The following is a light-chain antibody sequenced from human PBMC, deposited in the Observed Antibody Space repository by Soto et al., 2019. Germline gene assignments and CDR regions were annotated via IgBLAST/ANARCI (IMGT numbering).Light chain of an antibody. CDR3: AAWDDSLSGWV. CDR1: SSNIGSNY. Sequence: QSVLTQPPSASGIPGQRVTISCSGSSSNIGSNYVYWYQQLPGTAPKLLIYSNNQRPSGVPDRFSGSKSGTSASLAISGLRSEDEADYYCAAWDDSLSGWVFGGGTKLTVL. V-gene: IGLV1-47*02. J-gene: IGLJ3*02. CDR2: SNN.